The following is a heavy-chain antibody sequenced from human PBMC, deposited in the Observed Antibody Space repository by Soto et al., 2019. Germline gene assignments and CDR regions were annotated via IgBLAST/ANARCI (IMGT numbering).Heavy chain of an antibody. CDR3: AKDAVPYNGKWDWFDS. J-gene: IGHJ5*01. V-gene: IGHV3-23*01. Sequence: QLLESGGGLVQPGGSLTLSCAASRFTFSDFAMSRVRQAPGKGLEWVSSVGGGGTDTYYADSVKGRFTISRDNSKNTLYLQMDSLRDEDTAVYYCAKDAVPYNGKWDWFDSWGQGTLVTVSS. D-gene: IGHD1-26*01. CDR1: RFTFSDFA. CDR2: VGGGGTDT.